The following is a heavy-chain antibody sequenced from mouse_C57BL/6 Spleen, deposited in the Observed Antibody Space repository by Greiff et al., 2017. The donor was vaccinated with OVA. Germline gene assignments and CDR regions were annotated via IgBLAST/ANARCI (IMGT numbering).Heavy chain of an antibody. J-gene: IGHJ4*01. CDR3: ARPFYYGNSLVY. V-gene: IGHV14-2*01. CDR1: GFNIKDYY. Sequence: VQLQQSGAELVKPGASVKLSCTASGFNIKDYYMPWVKQRTEKGLEWIGRIDPEDGETKYAPTFQGTATITADTTSNTAYLQLSSLTAEDTAVYYCARPFYYGNSLVYWGQGTSVTVSS. CDR2: IDPEDGET. D-gene: IGHD2-1*01.